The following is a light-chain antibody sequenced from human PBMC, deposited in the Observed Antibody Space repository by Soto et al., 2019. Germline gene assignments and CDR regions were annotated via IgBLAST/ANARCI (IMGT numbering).Light chain of an antibody. CDR1: QSVLYTSNSKKY. CDR2: AAS. CDR3: LQDYDYPWT. V-gene: IGKV4-1*01. Sequence: NVMRQSPDSLAVSLGERATINCKCSQSVLYTSNSKKYLAWYQQKPGKATKRLIYAASSLQSGVPSRFSGSGSGTDFTLTISSLQPEDFATYYCLQDYDYPWTFGQGTKVDI. J-gene: IGKJ1*01.